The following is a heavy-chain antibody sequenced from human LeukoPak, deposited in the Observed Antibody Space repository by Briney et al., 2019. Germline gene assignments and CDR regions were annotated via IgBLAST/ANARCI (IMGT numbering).Heavy chain of an antibody. CDR1: RGSLRHYY. J-gene: IGHJ4*02. V-gene: IGHV4-4*07. D-gene: IGHD6-19*01. CDR3: ARGQYSVGWYLVIGFDY. Sequence: TLSLTRLVCRGSLRHYYWRWLRQPAAKGLEWIGRIYNSGSSNYNPSLTSRVTMSVDTSKNQFSLKLSSVTAADTAVYYCARGQYSVGWYLVIGFDYWGQGTLVSVSS. CDR2: IYNSGSS.